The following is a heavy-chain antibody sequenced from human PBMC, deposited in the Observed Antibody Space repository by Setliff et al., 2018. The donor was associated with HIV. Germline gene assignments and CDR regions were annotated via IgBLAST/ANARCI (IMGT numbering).Heavy chain of an antibody. D-gene: IGHD3-22*01. CDR3: ARAPANYHDSSGFYFGGDYYFDF. CDR2: VYFLGNR. J-gene: IGHJ4*02. CDR1: GGSISISSYY. V-gene: IGHV4-39*02. Sequence: SETLSLTCAVSGGSISISSYYWGWIRQPPGRGLEWLGTVYFLGNRYLNPSLKSRVAVSVDTSKNHFSLRLTSVTAADTAVHYCARAPANYHDSSGFYFGGDYYFDFWGQGTLVTVSS.